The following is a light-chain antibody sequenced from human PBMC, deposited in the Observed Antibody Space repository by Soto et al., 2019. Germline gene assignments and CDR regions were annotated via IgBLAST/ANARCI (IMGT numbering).Light chain of an antibody. CDR1: QNVKSR. V-gene: IGKV3-15*01. CDR2: DAF. CDR3: QQYDEWPLT. Sequence: EKVMTQSPATLSVSPGESATLSCRASQNVKSRLAWYQQKPGQAPRLLIYDAFTRATGIPARFSGSASGTEFTLTISSLQSEDFAVYYCQQYDEWPLTFGGGTKVEI. J-gene: IGKJ4*01.